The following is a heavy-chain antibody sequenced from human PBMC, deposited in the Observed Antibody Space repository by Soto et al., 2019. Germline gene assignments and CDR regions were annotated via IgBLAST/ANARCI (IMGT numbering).Heavy chain of an antibody. CDR1: AYTFTGYY. J-gene: IGHJ5*02. CDR3: ARGALAVANWFDP. Sequence: QVQLVQSGAEVRKPGASVKVSCKASAYTFTGYYMNWVRQAPGQGLEWMGWINPNNGVTNYAPKFQGRVTMTRDTSISTAYMDLSRLTSDDTAVYYCARGALAVANWFDPWGQGTQVTVSS. D-gene: IGHD6-19*01. CDR2: INPNNGVT. V-gene: IGHV1-2*02.